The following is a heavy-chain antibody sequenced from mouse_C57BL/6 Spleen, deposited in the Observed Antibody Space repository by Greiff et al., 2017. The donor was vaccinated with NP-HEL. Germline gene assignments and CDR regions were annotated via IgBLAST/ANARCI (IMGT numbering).Heavy chain of an antibody. CDR3: ARGGYDPAWFAY. J-gene: IGHJ3*01. Sequence: QVHVKQSGPELVKPGASVKIFCKASGYAFSSSWMNWVKQRPGKGLEWIGRIYPGDGDTNYNGKFKGKATLTADKSSSTAYMQLSSLTSEDSAVYFCARGGYDPAWFAYWGQGTLVTVSA. CDR1: GYAFSSSW. V-gene: IGHV1-82*01. D-gene: IGHD2-2*01. CDR2: IYPGDGDT.